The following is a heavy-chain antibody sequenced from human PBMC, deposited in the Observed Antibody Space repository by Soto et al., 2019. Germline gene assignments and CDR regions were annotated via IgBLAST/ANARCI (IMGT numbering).Heavy chain of an antibody. Sequence: WETLSLTCTVSGDSVRSYYWTWIRQPPGKGLELIGYIYYSGSTRYNTSLKSRVTISVDMSKNQFSLKLSSVIAADTAVYYCARAYGGFDNGLDVWGQGTAVTVSS. D-gene: IGHD5-12*01. J-gene: IGHJ6*02. CDR3: ARAYGGFDNGLDV. CDR1: GDSVRSYY. CDR2: IYYSGST. V-gene: IGHV4-59*02.